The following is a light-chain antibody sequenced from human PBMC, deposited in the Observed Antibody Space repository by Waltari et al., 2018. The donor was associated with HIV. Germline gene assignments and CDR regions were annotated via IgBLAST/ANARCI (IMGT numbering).Light chain of an antibody. CDR2: KAS. J-gene: IGKJ1*01. CDR3: QQYNTSSPWT. CDR1: QSTATW. V-gene: IGKV1-5*03. Sequence: DIQMTQSPSTLPACVGDRITITCRASQSTATWLAWYQQKPGKAPKLLIYKASSLETGVPSRFSGSGSGTEFTLTISSLQPEDFATYYCQQYNTSSPWTFGQGTKVDI.